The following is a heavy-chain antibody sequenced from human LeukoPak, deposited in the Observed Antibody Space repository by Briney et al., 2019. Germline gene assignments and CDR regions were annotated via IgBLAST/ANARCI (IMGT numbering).Heavy chain of an antibody. CDR2: IYYSGST. D-gene: IGHD3-10*01. Sequence: SETLSLTCTVSGGSISSYYWSRIRQPPGKGLEWIGYIYYSGSTNYNPSLKSRVTISVDTSKNQFSLKLSSVTAADTAVYYCARGGVYYYGSGSYVFDPWGQGTLVTVSS. V-gene: IGHV4-59*08. J-gene: IGHJ5*02. CDR1: GGSISSYY. CDR3: ARGGVYYYGSGSYVFDP.